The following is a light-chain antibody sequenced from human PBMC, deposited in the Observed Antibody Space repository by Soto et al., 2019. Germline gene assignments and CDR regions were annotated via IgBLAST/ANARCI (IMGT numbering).Light chain of an antibody. CDR3: HQYHNWPPWT. V-gene: IGKV3-15*01. J-gene: IGKJ2*02. Sequence: EIVMTQSPATLSVSPGERATLSCRASQSVSSNLAWYQQKPGQGPRLLIYGASTRATGIPARFSGSGSGTEFTLTISSLQSEDFAVYYCHQYHNWPPWTFGQGTKLEIK. CDR2: GAS. CDR1: QSVSSN.